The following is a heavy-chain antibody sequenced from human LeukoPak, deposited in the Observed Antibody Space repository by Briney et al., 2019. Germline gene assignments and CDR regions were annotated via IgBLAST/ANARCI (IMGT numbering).Heavy chain of an antibody. CDR2: IIPILGIA. Sequence: ASVTVSSTASGRTFTTYTIRWVRQAPGQGLEWMGWIIPILGIANYPQKFQGRVTITADKSTSTAYMELSSLRSEDTAVYYCARVNGYSYGSMYYFDYWGQGTLVTVSS. J-gene: IGHJ4*02. CDR1: GRTFTTYT. V-gene: IGHV1-69*10. CDR3: ARVNGYSYGSMYYFDY. D-gene: IGHD5-18*01.